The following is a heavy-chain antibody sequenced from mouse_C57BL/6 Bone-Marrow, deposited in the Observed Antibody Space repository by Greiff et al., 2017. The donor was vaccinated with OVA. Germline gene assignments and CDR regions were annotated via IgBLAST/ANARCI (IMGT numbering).Heavy chain of an antibody. CDR1: GFNIKDDY. J-gene: IGHJ2*01. Sequence: EVQLVESGAELVRPGASVKLSCTASGFNIKDDYMHWVKQRPEQGLEWIGWIDPENGDTEYASKFQGKATITADTSSNTAYLQLSSLTSEDTAVYYCTSSTVVAPYFDYWGQGTTLTVSS. CDR3: TSSTVVAPYFDY. CDR2: IDPENGDT. V-gene: IGHV14-4*01. D-gene: IGHD1-1*01.